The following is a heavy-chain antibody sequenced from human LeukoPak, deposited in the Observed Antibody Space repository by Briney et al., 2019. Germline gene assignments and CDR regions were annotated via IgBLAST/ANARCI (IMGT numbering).Heavy chain of an antibody. D-gene: IGHD2-15*01. Sequence: GASVKVSCKASGYTFTGYYMHWVRQAPGQGLEWMGWINPNSGGTNYAQKFQGRVTMTRDTSISTAYMELSRLRSDDTAVYYCASLFRYCSGGGCYDYADYWGQGTLVTVSS. CDR2: INPNSGGT. CDR1: GYTFTGYY. V-gene: IGHV1-2*02. CDR3: ASLFRYCSGGGCYDYADY. J-gene: IGHJ4*02.